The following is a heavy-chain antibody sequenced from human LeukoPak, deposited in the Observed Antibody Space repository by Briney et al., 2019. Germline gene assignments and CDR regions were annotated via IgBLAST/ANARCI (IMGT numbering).Heavy chain of an antibody. Sequence: SETLSLTCTVSGGSISSYYWSWTRQPPGKGLEWIGYIYYSGSTNYNPSLKSRVTISVDTSKNQFSLKLSSVTAADTAVYYCARGGTYYYGSGSYYPFDYWGQGTLVTVSS. CDR1: GGSISSYY. CDR3: ARGGTYYYGSGSYYPFDY. J-gene: IGHJ4*02. CDR2: IYYSGST. V-gene: IGHV4-59*01. D-gene: IGHD3-10*01.